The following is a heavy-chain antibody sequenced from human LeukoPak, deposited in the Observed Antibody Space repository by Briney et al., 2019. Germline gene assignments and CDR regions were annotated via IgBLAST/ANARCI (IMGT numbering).Heavy chain of an antibody. D-gene: IGHD6-19*01. J-gene: IGHJ2*01. CDR3: ARDGPVAVATLWYFDL. CDR2: INSDGSST. V-gene: IGHV3-74*01. CDR1: GFTFSSYW. Sequence: PGGSLRLSCAASGFTFSSYWMHWVRQAPGKGLVWVSRINSDGSSTSYADSVKGRFTISRDDAKNSLYLQMNSLRAEDTAVYYCARDGPVAVATLWYFDLWGRGTLVTVSS.